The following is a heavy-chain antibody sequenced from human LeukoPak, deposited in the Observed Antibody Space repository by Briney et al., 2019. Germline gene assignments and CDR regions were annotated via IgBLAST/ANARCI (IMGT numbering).Heavy chain of an antibody. CDR2: INSDGSST. D-gene: IGHD3-22*01. CDR1: GFTFNSYW. CDR3: AKEPRRGYYDSSGYFDY. V-gene: IGHV3-74*01. Sequence: GGSLRLSCAVSGFTFNSYWMHWVRQAPGKGLVWVSRINSDGSSTNYADSVKGRFTISRDNAKNTLYLQMNSLRAEDTAVYYCAKEPRRGYYDSSGYFDYWGQGTLVTVSS. J-gene: IGHJ4*02.